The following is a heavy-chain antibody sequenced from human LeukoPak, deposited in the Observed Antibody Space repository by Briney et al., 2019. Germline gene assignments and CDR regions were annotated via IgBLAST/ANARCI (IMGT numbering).Heavy chain of an antibody. D-gene: IGHD5-18*01. CDR1: GFSFSDNF. Sequence: PGGSLRLSCTASGFSFSDNFMGWIRQAPGKGLEWVSYINSGGDTIHYLDAVKGRFSISRDNSKRSLYSQMSRLKVDDTAVYYCARGGYGWTFKQWGQGTLVSVSS. J-gene: IGHJ4*02. CDR3: ARGGYGWTFKQ. V-gene: IGHV3-11*01. CDR2: INSGGDTI.